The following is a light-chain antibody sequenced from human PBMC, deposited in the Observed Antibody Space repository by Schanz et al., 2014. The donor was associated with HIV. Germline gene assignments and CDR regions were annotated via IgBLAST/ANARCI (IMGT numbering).Light chain of an antibody. CDR3: QQFHTYPYT. CDR2: KAS. J-gene: IGKJ2*01. V-gene: IGKV1-5*03. Sequence: DIQMTQSPSTLSASVGDRVTITCRASQSISSWLAWYQQKPGKAPKLLIYKASSLESGVPSRFSGSGSGTEFTLTISGLLPDDFATYFCQQFHTYPYTFGQGTKLEIK. CDR1: QSISSW.